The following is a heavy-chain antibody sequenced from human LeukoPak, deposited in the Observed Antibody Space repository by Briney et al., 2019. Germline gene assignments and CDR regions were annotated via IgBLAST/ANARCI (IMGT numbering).Heavy chain of an antibody. CDR3: ARQYYYDSSGLNYFDY. CDR2: IYYSGST. Sequence: PSQTLSLTCTVSGGSISSGDYYWSWIRQPPGKGLEWIGYIYYSGSTYYNPSLKSRVTISVDTSKNQFSLKLSSVTAADTAVYYCARQYYYDSSGLNYFDYWGQGTLVTVS. J-gene: IGHJ4*02. V-gene: IGHV4-30-4*01. D-gene: IGHD3-22*01. CDR1: GGSISSGDYY.